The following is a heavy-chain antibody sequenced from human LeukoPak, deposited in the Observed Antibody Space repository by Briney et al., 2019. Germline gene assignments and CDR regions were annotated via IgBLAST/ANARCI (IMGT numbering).Heavy chain of an antibody. V-gene: IGHV3-48*04. Sequence: GGSLRLSCAASGFTFSSYSMNWVRRAPGKGLEWVSYISTSGSAIYYADSVKGRFSISRDNAKYSLFLQVNSLRAEDTAVYYCARGGLGSWTFDAWGQGTLVTVSS. CDR2: ISTSGSAI. D-gene: IGHD1-26*01. J-gene: IGHJ5*02. CDR3: ARGGLGSWTFDA. CDR1: GFTFSSYS.